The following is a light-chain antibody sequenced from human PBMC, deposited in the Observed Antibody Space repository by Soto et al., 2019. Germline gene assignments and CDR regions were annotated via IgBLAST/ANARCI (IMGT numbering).Light chain of an antibody. V-gene: IGKV3-15*01. Sequence: EIVMTQSPATLSVSPGEVATLSCRASQGIGSTLAWYQHKPGQTPRLLIYDASTRATGVPARFSGSGSGTEFTLTINSLQSEDFAVYYCQRYNNWPLTLGGGTKVDIK. CDR2: DAS. J-gene: IGKJ4*01. CDR3: QRYNNWPLT. CDR1: QGIGST.